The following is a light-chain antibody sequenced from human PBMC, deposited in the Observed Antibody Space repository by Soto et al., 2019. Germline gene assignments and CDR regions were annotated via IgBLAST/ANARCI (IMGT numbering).Light chain of an antibody. CDR3: QQYKNWPHT. V-gene: IGKV3-15*01. CDR2: GAS. J-gene: IGKJ1*01. CDR1: QSVSDN. Sequence: ETVMTQSPDTLSLSPGERATLSCRASQSVSDNLAWYQQRPGQGPRPLIYGASTRATGIPARFSGSGSGTEFTLTISSLQSEDFAVYYCQQYKNWPHTFGQGTKVDIK.